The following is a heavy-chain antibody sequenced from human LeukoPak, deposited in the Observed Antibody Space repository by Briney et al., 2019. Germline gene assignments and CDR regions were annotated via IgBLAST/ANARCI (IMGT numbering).Heavy chain of an antibody. V-gene: IGHV4-34*01. Sequence: SETLSLTCAVSVGSFSSYRWSWIRQPPGKGLEWIGEINRSGSTHYKPSLKSRVTISVDASKNHFSLELSSVTAADTAVYFCARSGETTIAYLDWGQGTLVTVSS. CDR1: VGSFSSYR. D-gene: IGHD1/OR15-1a*01. CDR2: INRSGST. CDR3: ARSGETTIAYLD. J-gene: IGHJ4*02.